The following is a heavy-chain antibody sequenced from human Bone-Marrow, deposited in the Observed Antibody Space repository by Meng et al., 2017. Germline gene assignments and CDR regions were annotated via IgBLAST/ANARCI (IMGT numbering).Heavy chain of an antibody. Sequence: GGSLRLSCAASGFTFSNYAMSWVRQAPGKGLEWVSIISGSGGSTYYADSVKGRFTISRDNSKNTLYLQMNSLRAEDTAVYYCAKKYYYDSSGYSLDYWGQGTLVTVSS. CDR1: GFTFSNYA. J-gene: IGHJ4*02. D-gene: IGHD3-22*01. V-gene: IGHV3-23*01. CDR3: AKKYYYDSSGYSLDY. CDR2: ISGSGGST.